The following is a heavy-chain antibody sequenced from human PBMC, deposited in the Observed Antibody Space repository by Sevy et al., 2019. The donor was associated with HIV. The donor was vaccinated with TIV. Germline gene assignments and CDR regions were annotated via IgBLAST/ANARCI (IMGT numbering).Heavy chain of an antibody. CDR3: ARRSYDTNGYPQYFFDS. CDR2: IYPDDSDT. CDR1: GYRFTSYW. D-gene: IGHD3-22*01. V-gene: IGHV5-51*01. Sequence: GESLKISCKASGYRFTSYWIGWVRQMPGKGLQWMGIIYPDDSDTRYSPSFQGQVIISADKSINTAYLQWSSLKASDTAMSFCARRSYDTNGYPQYFFDSWGQGILVTVSS. J-gene: IGHJ4*02.